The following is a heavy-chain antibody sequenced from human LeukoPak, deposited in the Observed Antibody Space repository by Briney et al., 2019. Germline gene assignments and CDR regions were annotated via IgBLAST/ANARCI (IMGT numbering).Heavy chain of an antibody. V-gene: IGHV1-3*01. CDR2: INAGNGNT. J-gene: IGHJ4*02. CDR3: ARVTLAVAGTFDY. CDR1: GYTFASYA. D-gene: IGHD6-19*01. Sequence: ASVKVSCKASGYTFASYAMHWVRQAPGQRLEWMGWINAGNGNTKYSQKFQGRVTITRDTSASTAYMELSSLRSEDTAVYYCARVTLAVAGTFDYWGQGTLVTVS.